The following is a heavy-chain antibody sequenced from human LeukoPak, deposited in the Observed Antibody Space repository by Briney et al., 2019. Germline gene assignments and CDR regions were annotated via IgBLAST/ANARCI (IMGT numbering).Heavy chain of an antibody. CDR2: IYYSGST. CDR3: ARHPGPHYYYYYYMDV. V-gene: IGHV4-39*01. J-gene: IGHJ6*03. Sequence: SETLSLTCTVSGGSISSSSYYWGWIRQPPGKGLEWIGSIYYSGSTYYNPSLKSRVTISVDTSKNQFSLKLSSVTAADTAVYYCARHPGPHYYYYYYMDVWGKGTTVTISS. CDR1: GGSISSSSYY.